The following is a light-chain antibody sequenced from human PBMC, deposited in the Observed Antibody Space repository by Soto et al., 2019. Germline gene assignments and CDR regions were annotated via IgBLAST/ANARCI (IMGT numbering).Light chain of an antibody. CDR3: QHYNHWPQLS. V-gene: IGKV3-15*01. Sequence: EIVMMQSPATLSVSPGETATLSCRASQGISRTLAWYQLKPGQAPRLLFYGASTRATGVPARFSGSGSGTEFTLTISSLQSEDSALYYCQHYNHWPQLSFGGGTKVDIK. CDR2: GAS. J-gene: IGKJ4*01. CDR1: QGISRT.